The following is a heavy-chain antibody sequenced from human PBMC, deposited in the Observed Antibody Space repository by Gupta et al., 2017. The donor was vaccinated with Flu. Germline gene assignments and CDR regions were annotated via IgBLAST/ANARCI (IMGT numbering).Heavy chain of an antibody. V-gene: IGHV3-7*01. CDR1: W. Sequence: WMAWVRQATGKGLEWVANIKEDGSAKNYVDSVNGRFTVSRDNAQNSLYLQMNSLRVEDTGIYYCTRDSGYDKFDYWGQGTLVTVSS. J-gene: IGHJ4*02. CDR2: IKEDGSAK. CDR3: TRDSGYDKFDY. D-gene: IGHD3-9*01.